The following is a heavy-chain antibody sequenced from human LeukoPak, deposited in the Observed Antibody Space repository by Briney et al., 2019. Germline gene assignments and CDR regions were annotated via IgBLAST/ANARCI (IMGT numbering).Heavy chain of an antibody. J-gene: IGHJ4*02. CDR3: ASWAGNTQSDSWSGPFDY. D-gene: IGHD3-3*01. CDR2: ISGAGSII. V-gene: IGHV3-11*04. CDR1: GFSFGDYY. Sequence: GGSLRLSCAASGFSFGDYYMSWIRQAPGKGLELVSYISGAGSIIYNIDSVKGRFTISRDNAKNSLYLQMSSLRVEDTAVYYCASWAGNTQSDSWSGPFDYWGQGTLVTVSS.